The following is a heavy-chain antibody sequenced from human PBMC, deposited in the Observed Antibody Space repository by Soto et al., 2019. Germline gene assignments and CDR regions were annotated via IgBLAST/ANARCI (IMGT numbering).Heavy chain of an antibody. Sequence: GGSLRLSCAASGFTFSSYAMSWVRQAPGKGLEWVSAISGSGGSTYYADSVKGRFTISRDNSKNTLYLQMNGLRAEDTAVYYCAKRRSSSYAYYYYGMDVWGQGTTVTVSS. CDR2: ISGSGGST. J-gene: IGHJ6*02. D-gene: IGHD6-6*01. V-gene: IGHV3-23*01. CDR3: AKRRSSSYAYYYYGMDV. CDR1: GFTFSSYA.